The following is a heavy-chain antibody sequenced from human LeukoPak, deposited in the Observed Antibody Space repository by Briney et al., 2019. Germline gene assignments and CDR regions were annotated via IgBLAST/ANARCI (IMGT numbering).Heavy chain of an antibody. J-gene: IGHJ3*02. CDR2: IKQDGSEK. CDR3: ASGDSSGYYPDAFDI. CDR1: GFTFSSYW. V-gene: IGHV3-7*01. Sequence: GGSLRLSCAASGFTFSSYWMSWVRQAPGKGLEWVANIKQDGSEKYYVDSVKGRFTISRDNAKNSLYLQMNSLRAEDTAVYYCASGDSSGYYPDAFDIWGQGTMVTVSS. D-gene: IGHD3-22*01.